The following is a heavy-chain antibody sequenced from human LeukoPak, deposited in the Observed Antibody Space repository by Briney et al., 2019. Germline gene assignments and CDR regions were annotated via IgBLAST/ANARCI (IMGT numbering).Heavy chain of an antibody. J-gene: IGHJ4*02. D-gene: IGHD3-10*01. CDR3: ARQITMVRGVIFDY. V-gene: IGHV3-33*08. CDR1: GFTVSSNY. CDR2: IWYDGSNK. Sequence: GGSLRLSCAASGFTVSSNYMSWVRQAPGKGLEWVAVIWYDGSNKYYADSVKGRFTISRDNSKNTLYLQMNSLRAEDTAVYYCARQITMVRGVIFDYWGQGTLVTVSS.